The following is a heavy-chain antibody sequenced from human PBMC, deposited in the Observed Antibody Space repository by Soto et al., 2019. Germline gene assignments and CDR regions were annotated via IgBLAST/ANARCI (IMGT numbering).Heavy chain of an antibody. J-gene: IGHJ5*02. CDR1: CGSLTYGGFY. V-gene: IGHV4-31*03. Sequence: PSETLSLTCTVSCGSLTYGGFYWSWIRQHPGEGLEWIGYIYYSGTTYYSPSLKSRVSISWDTSKNQFSLKLSSVTAADTAVYYCARAHSDFGDYDWFDPWGQGTLVTVSS. D-gene: IGHD3-16*01. CDR2: IYYSGTT. CDR3: ARAHSDFGDYDWFDP.